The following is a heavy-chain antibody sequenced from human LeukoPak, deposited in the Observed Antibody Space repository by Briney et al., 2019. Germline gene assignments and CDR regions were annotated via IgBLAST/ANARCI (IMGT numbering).Heavy chain of an antibody. CDR1: GFDFSKYT. CDR3: AGERYYYYYMDV. D-gene: IGHD3-10*01. Sequence: GGSLRLSCAASGFDFSKYTMSWVRQAPGKGLEWVSSISSGSRRIHYADSMRGRFTISRDNAKSSVYLQMNSLRAEDTAVYYCAGERYYYYYMDVWGKGTTVTVSS. V-gene: IGHV3-21*06. J-gene: IGHJ6*03. CDR2: ISSGSRRI.